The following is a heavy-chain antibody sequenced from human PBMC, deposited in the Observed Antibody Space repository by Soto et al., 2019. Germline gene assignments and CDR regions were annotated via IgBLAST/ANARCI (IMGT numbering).Heavy chain of an antibody. CDR3: TRDASRDSSARGWFDP. CDR2: ISSNSAYI. CDR1: GFTFRSFT. Sequence: GGSLRLSCAASGFTFRSFTMNWVRQAPGKGLEWVSTISSNSAYIYYTDALRGRFTISRDNAKNSLHLQINSLRAEDTAVYYCTRDASRDSSARGWFDPWGPGTLVTVSS. J-gene: IGHJ5*02. V-gene: IGHV3-21*01. D-gene: IGHD6-13*01.